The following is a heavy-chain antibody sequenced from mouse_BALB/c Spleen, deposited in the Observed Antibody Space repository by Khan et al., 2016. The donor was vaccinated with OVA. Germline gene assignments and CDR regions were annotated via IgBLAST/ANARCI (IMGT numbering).Heavy chain of an antibody. CDR3: AMGRTY. CDR1: GYSITSDYA. Sequence: EVQLRESGPGLVKPSQSLSLTCTVTGYSITSDYAWNWLRQFPGNKLEWMGYISYSGRTSYNSSLTSRISVTRDTSKNQFLLQLNSVTTEDTATYYCAMGRTYWGQGTLVTVSA. CDR2: ISYSGRT. V-gene: IGHV3-2*02. D-gene: IGHD4-1*01. J-gene: IGHJ3*01.